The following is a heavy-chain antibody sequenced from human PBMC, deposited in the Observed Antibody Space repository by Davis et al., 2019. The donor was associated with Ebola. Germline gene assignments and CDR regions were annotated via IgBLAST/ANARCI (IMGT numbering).Heavy chain of an antibody. D-gene: IGHD6-13*01. V-gene: IGHV4-59*11. CDR2: IYYSGST. CDR1: GGSISSHY. J-gene: IGHJ4*02. Sequence: PSETLSLTCTVSGGSISSHYWSWIRQPPGKGLEWIGYIYYSGSTNYNPSLKSRVTISVDTSKNQFSLKLSSVTAADTAVYYCARVMMAWSRERIAAAGTWAFDYWGQGTLVTVSS. CDR3: ARVMMAWSRERIAAAGTWAFDY.